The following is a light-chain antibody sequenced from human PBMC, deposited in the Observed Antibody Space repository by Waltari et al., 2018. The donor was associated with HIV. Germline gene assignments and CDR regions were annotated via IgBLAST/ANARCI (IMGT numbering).Light chain of an antibody. CDR3: SSYTSSSTLVV. CDR2: EVN. J-gene: IGLJ2*01. CDR1: SSDVGGYNY. V-gene: IGLV2-14*01. Sequence: QSALTQPASVSGSPGQSITISCPGTSSDVGGYNYVSWYQQHAGKAPKLMIYEVNNRPSGVSNRFSGSKSGNTASLTISGLQAEDEADYYCSSYTSSSTLVVFGGGTKVTVL.